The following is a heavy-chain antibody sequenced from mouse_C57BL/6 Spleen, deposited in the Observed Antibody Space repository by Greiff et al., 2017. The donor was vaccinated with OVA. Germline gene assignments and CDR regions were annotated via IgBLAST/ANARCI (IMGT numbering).Heavy chain of an antibody. Sequence: EVQLQQSGPELVKPGASVKMSCKASGYTFTDYNMHWVKQSHGKSLEWIGYINPNNGGTGYNPKFKGKATLTVNKSSSTAYMELRILTAEYSAVYNCAREGGITTVVDPLDDQGKGTTLTVAS. CDR2: INPNNGGT. D-gene: IGHD1-1*01. V-gene: IGHV1-22*01. CDR1: GYTFTDYN. CDR3: AREGGITTVVDPLDD. J-gene: IGHJ2*01.